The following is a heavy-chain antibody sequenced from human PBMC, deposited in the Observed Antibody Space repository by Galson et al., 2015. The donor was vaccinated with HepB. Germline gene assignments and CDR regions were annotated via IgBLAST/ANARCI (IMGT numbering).Heavy chain of an antibody. CDR1: GFMFSSYN. CDR2: ISSSSDYI. D-gene: IGHD6-19*01. V-gene: IGHV3-21*06. CDR3: ARDWGIAVAGTWWFDP. Sequence: SLRLSCAASGFMFSSYNMNWVRQAPGKGLEWVSSISSSSDYIHYADSVKGRFTISRDNAKNTLYLQMNSLRAEDTAVYYCARDWGIAVAGTWWFDPWGQGTLVTVSS. J-gene: IGHJ5*02.